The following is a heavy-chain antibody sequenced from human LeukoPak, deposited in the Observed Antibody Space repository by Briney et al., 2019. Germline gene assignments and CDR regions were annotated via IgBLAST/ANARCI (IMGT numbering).Heavy chain of an antibody. CDR1: GFTFSTYA. CDR3: AKDLGVPGMENFDH. CDR2: INDGGGST. D-gene: IGHD6-19*01. V-gene: IGHV3-23*01. J-gene: IGHJ4*02. Sequence: GRSLRLSCAASGFTFSTYAMSWVHQAPGKGLEWVSTINDGGGSTYYADSVKGRFTISRDNSKNALYLQMNSLRVEDTAVYYCAKDLGVPGMENFDHWGQGTLVTVSS.